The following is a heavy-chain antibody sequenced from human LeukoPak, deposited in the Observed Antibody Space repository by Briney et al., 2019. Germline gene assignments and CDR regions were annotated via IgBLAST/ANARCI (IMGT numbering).Heavy chain of an antibody. V-gene: IGHV4-39*01. J-gene: IGHJ4*02. CDR1: GGSISSSRYY. D-gene: IGHD6-13*01. CDR2: INYSGSP. CDR3: ASRYSSSWYEGYFDY. Sequence: SETLSLTCTVSGGSISSSRYYWGWIRQPPGKGLEWIGNINYSGSPYYNPSLKSRVTVSVDTARNQFSLKLTSVTAADTAVYYCASRYSSSWYEGYFDYWGQGTLVTVSS.